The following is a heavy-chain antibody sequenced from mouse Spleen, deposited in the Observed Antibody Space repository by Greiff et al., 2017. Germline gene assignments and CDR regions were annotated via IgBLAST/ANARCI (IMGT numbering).Heavy chain of an antibody. CDR3: VKVPWYGAWFAY. CDR2: IRNKANGYTT. CDR1: GFTFTDYY. Sequence: EVQLVESGGGLVQPGASLRLSCAASGFTFTDYYMSWVRQPPGKAPEWLALIRNKANGYTTEYTASVKGRITISRDNSQNILYLQMNTLRAEDSATYYCVKVPWYGAWFAYWGQGTLVTVSA. D-gene: IGHD2-14*01. J-gene: IGHJ3*01. V-gene: IGHV7-4*01.